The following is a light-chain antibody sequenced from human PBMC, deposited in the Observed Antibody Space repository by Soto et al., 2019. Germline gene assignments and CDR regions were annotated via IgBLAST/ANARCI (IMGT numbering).Light chain of an antibody. CDR1: QGIRNF. CDR3: QKYSSVPV. J-gene: IGKJ3*01. Sequence: DIQMTQSPTSLSASVGDRVTITCRASQGIRNFVAWYQQKPGQAPKLLIYAASTLQSGVPSRFIGSGSGTDLTLTINSLPPEDVATYSCQKYSSVPVFGPGTKVEIK. V-gene: IGKV1-27*01. CDR2: AAS.